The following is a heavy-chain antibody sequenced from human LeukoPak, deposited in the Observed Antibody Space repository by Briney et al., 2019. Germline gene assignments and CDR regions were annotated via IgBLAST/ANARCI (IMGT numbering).Heavy chain of an antibody. Sequence: GGSLRLSCAASGFTFSSYAMHWVRQAPGKGLEWVAVISYDGSNKYYADSVKGRFTISRDNSKNTLYLQMNSLRAEDTAVYYCAKALTGYCSSTSCYSAPFDYWGQGTLVTVSS. CDR1: GFTFSSYA. CDR3: AKALTGYCSSTSCYSAPFDY. J-gene: IGHJ4*02. V-gene: IGHV3-30-3*01. CDR2: ISYDGSNK. D-gene: IGHD2-2*01.